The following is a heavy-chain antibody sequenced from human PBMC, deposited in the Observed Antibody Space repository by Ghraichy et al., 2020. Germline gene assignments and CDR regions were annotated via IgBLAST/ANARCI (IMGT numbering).Heavy chain of an antibody. CDR3: ARGRYSSGWYEAIFAFDI. CDR2: INHSGST. D-gene: IGHD6-19*01. J-gene: IGHJ3*02. Sequence: SETLSLTCAVYGGSFSGYYWSWIRQPPGKGLEWIGEINHSGSTNYNPSLKSRVTISVDTSKNQFSLKLSSVTAADTAVYYCARGRYSSGWYEAIFAFDIWGQGTMVTVSS. V-gene: IGHV4-34*01. CDR1: GGSFSGYY.